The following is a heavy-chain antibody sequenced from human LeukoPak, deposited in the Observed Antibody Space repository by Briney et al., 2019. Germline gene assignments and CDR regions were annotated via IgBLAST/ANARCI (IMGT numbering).Heavy chain of an antibody. V-gene: IGHV4-59*08. CDR2: IYYSGST. Sequence: PSETLSLTCTVSGGPLNNYYWRWLRQPPGKGLEWIAFIYYSGSTTYNPSLKSLVTISVDTSKTQFSLKLSSVTAADTAVYYCARRMYGSSLDYWGQGTLVTVSS. D-gene: IGHD1-26*01. J-gene: IGHJ4*02. CDR1: GGPLNNYY. CDR3: ARRMYGSSLDY.